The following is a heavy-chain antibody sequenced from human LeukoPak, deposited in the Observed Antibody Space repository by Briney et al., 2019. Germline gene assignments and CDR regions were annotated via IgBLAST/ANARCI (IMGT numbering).Heavy chain of an antibody. CDR3: AKDSGADDFWSGYVAFDI. D-gene: IGHD3-3*01. V-gene: IGHV3-9*01. CDR1: GFTFDDYA. CDR2: ISWNSGSI. Sequence: GGSLRLSCAASGFTFDDYAMHWVRQAPGKGLEWVSGISWNSGSIGYADSVKGRFTISRDNAKNSLYLQMNSLRAEDTALYHCAKDSGADDFWSGYVAFDIWGQGTMVTVSS. J-gene: IGHJ3*02.